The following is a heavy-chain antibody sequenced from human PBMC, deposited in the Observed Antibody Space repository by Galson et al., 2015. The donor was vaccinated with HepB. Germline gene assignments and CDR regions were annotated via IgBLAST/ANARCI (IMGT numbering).Heavy chain of an antibody. D-gene: IGHD2/OR15-2a*01. CDR1: GFTFSSYA. V-gene: IGHV3-7*03. CDR2: IKQDGSQI. Sequence: SLRLSCAVSGFTFSSYAMSWVRQAPGQGLEYVAKIKQDGSQINYVDSVKGRFTISRDNAKNSPYLQMNSLRTDDTAVYYCARDLWKADYWGQGTLVTVSS. CDR3: ARDLWKADY. J-gene: IGHJ4*02.